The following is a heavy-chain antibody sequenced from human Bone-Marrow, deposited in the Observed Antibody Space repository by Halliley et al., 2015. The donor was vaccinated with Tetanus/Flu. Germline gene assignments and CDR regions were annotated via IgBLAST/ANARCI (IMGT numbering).Heavy chain of an antibody. CDR2: ISGSGAYT. CDR1: RFDFSTHS. D-gene: IGHD6-19*01. CDR3: ARDPAVVVQWVAGTGHPFDY. Sequence: SLRLSCAASRFDFSTHSMNWVRQAPGKGLEWVSSISGSGAYTFYADSVKGRFTISGDNAKNSLYLQMNSLRAEDTAIYYCARDPAVVVQWVAGTGHPFDYWGQGTLVTVSS. V-gene: IGHV3-21*06. J-gene: IGHJ4*02.